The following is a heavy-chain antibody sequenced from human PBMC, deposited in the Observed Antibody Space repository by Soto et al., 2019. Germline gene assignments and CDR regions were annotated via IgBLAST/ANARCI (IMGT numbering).Heavy chain of an antibody. CDR3: ARGSVDTGDSSGFYEY. D-gene: IGHD3-22*01. CDR2: INHSGGT. CDR1: GGSFSAYY. Sequence: SETLSLTCAVYGGSFSAYYWSWIRQPPGKGLEWIGEINHSGGTSYNPSLKSRVTISVDTSKSQFSLKLTSVTAADRAVYYCARGSVDTGDSSGFYEYCGQGTPGTVST. V-gene: IGHV4-34*01. J-gene: IGHJ4*02.